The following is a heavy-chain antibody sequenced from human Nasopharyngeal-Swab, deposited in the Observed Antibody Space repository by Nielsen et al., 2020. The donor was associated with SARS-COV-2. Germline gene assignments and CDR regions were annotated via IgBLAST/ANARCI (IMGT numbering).Heavy chain of an antibody. D-gene: IGHD6-13*01. Sequence: SETLSLTCTVSGGSISSGGYYWSWIRQHPGKGLEWIGYIYYSGSTYYNPSLKSRVTISVDTSKNQFSLKLSSVTAADTAVYYCARMGYSSSEIDYWGQGTLVTVSS. V-gene: IGHV4-31*03. CDR3: ARMGYSSSEIDY. J-gene: IGHJ4*02. CDR2: IYYSGST. CDR1: GGSISSGGYY.